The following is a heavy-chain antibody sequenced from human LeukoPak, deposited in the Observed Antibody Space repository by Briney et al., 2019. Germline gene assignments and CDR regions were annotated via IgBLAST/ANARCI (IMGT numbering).Heavy chain of an antibody. Sequence: PGRSLRLSCVASGFTFEDYTMHWVRQAPGKTLEWVSLISWDGTTYYTDSVKGRFTISRDNSKNSLYLQMDTLRSEDTAFYYCVKDLSYESSGHVLEYWGQGTLVTVSS. CDR1: GFTFEDYT. D-gene: IGHD3-22*01. J-gene: IGHJ4*02. CDR3: VKDLSYESSGHVLEY. CDR2: ISWDGTT. V-gene: IGHV3-43*01.